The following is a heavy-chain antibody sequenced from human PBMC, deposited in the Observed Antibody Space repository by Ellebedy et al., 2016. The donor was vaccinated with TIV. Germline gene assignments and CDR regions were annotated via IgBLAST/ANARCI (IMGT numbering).Heavy chain of an antibody. CDR3: ARDRAVTTASFDY. V-gene: IGHV4-38-2*02. CDR1: GFTFSIYS. D-gene: IGHD4-17*01. CDR2: ILHDGSL. J-gene: IGHJ4*02. Sequence: GSLRLSCAGSGFTFSIYSMNWVRQAPGKGLEGSGSILHDGSLFDNASLKSRLAMSVDTSKNQFSLTLMSVTAADTAVYYCARDRAVTTASFDYWGQGTLVTVSS.